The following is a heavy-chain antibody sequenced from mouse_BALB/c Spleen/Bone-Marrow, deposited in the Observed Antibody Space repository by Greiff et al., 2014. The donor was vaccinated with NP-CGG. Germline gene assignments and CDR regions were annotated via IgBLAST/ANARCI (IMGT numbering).Heavy chain of an antibody. Sequence: EVKLQESGPEQVKPGASVKMSCKASGYTFTAYVMHWVKQKPGQGLEWIGYINPYNDGTNYNEKFKGKATLTSDISSSTANMELSSLTSEDSAVYYCAREGWLLRFDYWGQGTTLTVSS. J-gene: IGHJ2*01. CDR2: INPYNDGT. CDR1: GYTFTAYV. D-gene: IGHD2-3*01. CDR3: AREGWLLRFDY. V-gene: IGHV1-14*01.